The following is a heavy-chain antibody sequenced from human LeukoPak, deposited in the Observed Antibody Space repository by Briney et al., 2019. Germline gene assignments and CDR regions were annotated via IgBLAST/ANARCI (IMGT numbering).Heavy chain of an antibody. CDR3: TTLLPNSSGWHSTDY. V-gene: IGHV3-15*01. D-gene: IGHD6-19*01. CDR1: GFTFSNAW. Sequence: PGGSLRLSCAASGFTFSNAWMSWVRQAPGKGLEWVGRIKSKTDGGTTDYAAPVKGRFTISRDDSKNTLYLQMNSLKTEDTAVYYCTTLLPNSSGWHSTDYWGQGTLVTVSS. CDR2: IKSKTDGGTT. J-gene: IGHJ4*02.